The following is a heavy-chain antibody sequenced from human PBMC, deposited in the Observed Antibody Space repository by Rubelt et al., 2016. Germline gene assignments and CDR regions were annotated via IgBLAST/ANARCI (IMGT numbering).Heavy chain of an antibody. D-gene: IGHD1-26*01. CDR2: IYYSGGT. V-gene: IGHV4-31*03. CDR3: ARTYRYYSDY. Sequence: QLQLQESGPGLVKPSQTLSLTCTVSGGSISSGGYYWTWIRQHPGKGLEWIGYIYYSGGTYYKPSLKHRVTISVDTSKNQLALKVYSVTAADTAVYYCARTYRYYSDYWGQGTLVTVSS. CDR1: GGSISSGGYY. J-gene: IGHJ4*02.